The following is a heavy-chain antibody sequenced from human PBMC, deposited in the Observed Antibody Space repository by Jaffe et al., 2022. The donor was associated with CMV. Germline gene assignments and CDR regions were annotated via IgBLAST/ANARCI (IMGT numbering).Heavy chain of an antibody. V-gene: IGHV3-23*01. J-gene: IGHJ4*02. CDR1: GFSFSSYA. CDR3: AKGPGSLLYLPGARPSDY. Sequence: EVQLLESGGGLVQPGGSLRLSCGASGFSFSSYAMTWVRQAPGKGLEWVSSISGSGGSTYYIDSVKGRFTISRDNAKSTLYLQMNSLRADDTAVYYCAKGPGSLLYLPGARPSDYWGQGTLVTVSS. D-gene: IGHD3-10*01. CDR2: ISGSGGST.